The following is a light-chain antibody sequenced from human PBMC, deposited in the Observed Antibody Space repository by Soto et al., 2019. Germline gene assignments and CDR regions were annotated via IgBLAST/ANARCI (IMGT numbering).Light chain of an antibody. CDR3: FSYTSSGTYV. CDR1: SCDVGNYKY. Sequence: QSALTQPASVSGSPGHSITISCTGTSCDVGNYKYGSWYQQHPGKAPKLMIYEVSNRPSGVSNRFSGSKSGNTASLTISGLQAEDETDYYCFSYTSSGTYVFGTGTKVTVL. J-gene: IGLJ1*01. V-gene: IGLV2-14*01. CDR2: EVS.